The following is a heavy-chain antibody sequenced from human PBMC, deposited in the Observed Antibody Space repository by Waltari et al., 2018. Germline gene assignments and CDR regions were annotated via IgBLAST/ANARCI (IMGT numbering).Heavy chain of an antibody. J-gene: IGHJ4*02. CDR1: GFTFSSYA. Sequence: EVQLLESGGGLVQPGASLRLSCAASGFTFSSYAMSWVRQAPGKGLEWVSVIYSGGSTYYADSVKGRFTISRDNSKNTLYLQMNSLRAEDTAVYYCAKDLVLTTKVYWGQGTLVTVSS. D-gene: IGHD3-10*01. V-gene: IGHV3-23*03. CDR2: IYSGGST. CDR3: AKDLVLTTKVY.